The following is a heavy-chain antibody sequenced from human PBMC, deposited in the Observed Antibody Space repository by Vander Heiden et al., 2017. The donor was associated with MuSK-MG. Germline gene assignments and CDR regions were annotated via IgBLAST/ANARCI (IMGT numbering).Heavy chain of an antibody. CDR2: IKSKTDGGTT. V-gene: IGHV3-15*01. CDR1: GFTFSNAW. D-gene: IGHD3-10*01. J-gene: IGHJ4*02. Sequence: EVQLVESGGGLVKPGGSLRLSCAASGFTFSNAWMGWVRQAPGKGLEWVGRIKSKTDGGTTDYAAPVKGRFTISRDDSKNTMYLQTNSLKIEDTAVYYCTTSTFVRGVIIGNYWGQGTLVTVSS. CDR3: TTSTFVRGVIIGNY.